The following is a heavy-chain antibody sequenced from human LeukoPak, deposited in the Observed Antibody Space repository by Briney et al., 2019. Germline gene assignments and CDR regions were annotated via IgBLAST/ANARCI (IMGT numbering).Heavy chain of an antibody. D-gene: IGHD6-13*01. Sequence: PSQTLSLTCTVSGGSISSGGYYWSWIRQHPGKGLEYIGYIYYSGSTYYNPSLKSRVNISLDTSKNQFSLKLSSVTAADTAVYYCARDSGVYTCSWYLNYWGQGTLVTVSS. CDR3: ARDSGVYTCSWYLNY. J-gene: IGHJ4*02. CDR1: GGSISSGGYY. CDR2: IYYSGST. V-gene: IGHV4-31*03.